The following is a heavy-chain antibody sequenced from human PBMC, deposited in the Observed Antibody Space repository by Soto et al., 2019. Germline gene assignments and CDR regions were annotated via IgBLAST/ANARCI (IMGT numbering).Heavy chain of an antibody. CDR1: EYTLHTYF. CDR3: ARDTGTSFDY. CDR2: ISQHNGNT. V-gene: IGHV1-18*01. Sequence: QLVQSGGELKKPGASVKISCNTSEYTLHTYFITWVRQAPGQGLEWMGCISQHNGNTNSAEKFQGRVTMIAVTITTTAYMELSNQRSDDTAVYYCARDTGTSFDYGGQGTPITVAS. J-gene: IGHJ4*02.